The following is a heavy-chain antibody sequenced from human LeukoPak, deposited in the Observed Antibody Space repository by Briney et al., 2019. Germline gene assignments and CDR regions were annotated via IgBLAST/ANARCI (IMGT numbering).Heavy chain of an antibody. J-gene: IGHJ4*02. CDR1: GFTFSSYS. D-gene: IGHD6-19*01. V-gene: IGHV3-21*01. CDR3: ARDLGGYSSGWLDY. Sequence: GGSLRLSCAASGFTFSSYSMNWVRQAPGKGLEWVSSISSSSSYIYYADSVKGRFTISRDNAKNSLYLQMNSLRAEDTAVYYCARDLGGYSSGWLDYWGQGTLVTVSS. CDR2: ISSSSSYI.